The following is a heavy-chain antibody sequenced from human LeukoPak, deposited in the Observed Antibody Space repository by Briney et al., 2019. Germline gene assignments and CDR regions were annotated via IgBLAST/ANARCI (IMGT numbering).Heavy chain of an antibody. Sequence: ASVKVSCKASGYTFTSYYMHWVRQAPGQGLEWMGIIDPSGGSTSYAQKFQGRVTMTRDTSTSTVYMELSSLRSEDTAVYYCASRIGDPDAFDIWGQGTMVTVSS. J-gene: IGHJ3*02. CDR2: IDPSGGST. CDR3: ASRIGDPDAFDI. CDR1: GYTFTSYY. V-gene: IGHV1-46*01. D-gene: IGHD2/OR15-2a*01.